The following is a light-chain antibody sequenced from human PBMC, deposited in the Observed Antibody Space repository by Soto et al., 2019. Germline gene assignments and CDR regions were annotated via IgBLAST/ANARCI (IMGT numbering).Light chain of an antibody. CDR2: DAS. V-gene: IGKV1-5*01. J-gene: IGKJ4*01. CDR3: QQYNSSPLT. CDR1: QSISDW. Sequence: DIQMTQSPSTLSASVGDRVTITCRANQSISDWLAWYQQKPGTAPNLLIYDASTLESGVPSRFSGSGSGTEFPLSISILQPDSVASYYGQQYNSSPLTFGGGTKMEIK.